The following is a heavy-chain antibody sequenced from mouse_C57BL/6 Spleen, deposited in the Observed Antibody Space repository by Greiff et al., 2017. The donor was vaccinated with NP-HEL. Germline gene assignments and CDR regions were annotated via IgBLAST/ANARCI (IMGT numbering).Heavy chain of an antibody. CDR2: INPSNGGT. Sequence: QVQLQQPGTELVKPGASVKLSCKASGYTFTSYWMHWVKQRPGQGLEWIGNINPSNGGTNYNEKFKSKATLTVDKSSSTSYMQLSSLTSDDSAVYYCTRTGVTVVLYAMDYWGQGTSVTVSS. D-gene: IGHD1-1*01. J-gene: IGHJ4*01. CDR3: TRTGVTVVLYAMDY. V-gene: IGHV1-53*01. CDR1: GYTFTSYW.